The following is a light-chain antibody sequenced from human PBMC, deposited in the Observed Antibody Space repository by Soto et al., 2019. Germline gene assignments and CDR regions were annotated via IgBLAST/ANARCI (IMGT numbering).Light chain of an antibody. CDR3: QQYNSYWT. V-gene: IGKV1-5*03. CDR1: QTISSW. CDR2: KAS. J-gene: IGKJ1*01. Sequence: IQMTQSPSTLSGYVGDRVTITCRASQTISSWLAWYQQKPGKAPNLLIYKASTLGSGVPSRFSGSGSATEFTLTISSLQPDDFATYYCQQYNSYWTFGQGTNVDI.